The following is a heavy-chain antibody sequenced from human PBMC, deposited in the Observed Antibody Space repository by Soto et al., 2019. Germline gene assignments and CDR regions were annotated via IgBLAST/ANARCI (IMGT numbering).Heavy chain of an antibody. CDR2: ISHDGSNK. CDR1: EFTFSSYA. J-gene: IGHJ4*02. V-gene: IGHV3-30-3*01. Sequence: QVQLVESGGGVVQPGRSLRLSCAASEFTFSSYAMHWVRQAPGKGLEWVAIISHDGSNKYYVDSVKGRFTISRDNSKNTLFLQMNSLSTEDTAVYYCARTAVPAWFGLYFDYWGQGTLVTVSS. D-gene: IGHD6-19*01. CDR3: ARTAVPAWFGLYFDY.